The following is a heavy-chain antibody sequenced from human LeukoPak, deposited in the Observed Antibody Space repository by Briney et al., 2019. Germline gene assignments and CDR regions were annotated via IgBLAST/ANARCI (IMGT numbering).Heavy chain of an antibody. Sequence: SETLSLTCAVYGGSFSGYYWSWIRQPPGKGLEWIGEINHSGSTNYNPSLKSRVTISVDTSKNQFTLKLSSVTAADTAVYYCARDFWGNRGSINWFDPWGQGTLVTVSS. CDR1: GGSFSGYY. CDR2: INHSGST. J-gene: IGHJ5*02. D-gene: IGHD3-16*01. V-gene: IGHV4-34*01. CDR3: ARDFWGNRGSINWFDP.